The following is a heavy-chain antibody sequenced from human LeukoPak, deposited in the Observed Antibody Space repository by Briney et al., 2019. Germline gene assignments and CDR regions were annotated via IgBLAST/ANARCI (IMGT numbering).Heavy chain of an antibody. Sequence: GGSLRLSCAASGFTVSSNYMSWVRQAPGKGLEWVSFIYSGGSTYYADSVKGRFTISRDNSKNTLYLQMNSLRAEDTAVYYCASSGDSYYYDSSGYYPQFDHWGQGTLVTVSS. J-gene: IGHJ4*02. D-gene: IGHD3-22*01. CDR2: IYSGGST. CDR3: ASSGDSYYYDSSGYYPQFDH. V-gene: IGHV3-66*01. CDR1: GFTVSSNY.